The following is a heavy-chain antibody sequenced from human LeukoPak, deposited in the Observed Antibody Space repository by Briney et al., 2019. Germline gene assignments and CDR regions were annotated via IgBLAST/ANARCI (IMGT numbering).Heavy chain of an antibody. CDR3: ARDAGTTLLHWFDP. J-gene: IGHJ5*02. D-gene: IGHD1-7*01. CDR2: IYHSGST. V-gene: IGHV4-4*02. Sequence: PSGTLSLTCAVSGGSISSGNWWSWVRQPPGKGLEWIGEIYHSGSTNYNPSLKSRVTISVDKSKNQFSLKLSSVTAADTAVYYCARDAGTTLLHWFDPWGQGTLVTVSS. CDR1: GGSISSGNW.